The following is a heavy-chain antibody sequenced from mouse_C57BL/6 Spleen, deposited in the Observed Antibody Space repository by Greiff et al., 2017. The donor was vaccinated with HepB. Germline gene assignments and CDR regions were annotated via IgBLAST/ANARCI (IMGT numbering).Heavy chain of an antibody. CDR1: GYTFTSYW. J-gene: IGHJ4*01. CDR2: IHPNSGST. CDR3: ARVGLRYYYAMDY. V-gene: IGHV1-64*01. Sequence: QVQLQQPGAELVKPGASVKLSCKASGYTFTSYWMHWVKQRPGQGLEWIGMIHPNSGSTNYNEKFKSKATLTVDKSSSTAYMRLSSLTSEDSAVYYCARVGLRYYYAMDYWGQGTSVTVSS. D-gene: IGHD3-3*01.